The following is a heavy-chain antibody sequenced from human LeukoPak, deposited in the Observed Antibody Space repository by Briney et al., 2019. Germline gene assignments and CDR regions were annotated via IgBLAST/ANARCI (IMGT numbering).Heavy chain of an antibody. D-gene: IGHD3-3*01. CDR1: GFTFSSHS. Sequence: GGSLRLSCAASGFTFSSHSMNWVRQPPGKGLEWVSSISSSSSYIYYADSVKGRFTISRDNPKNSLYLQMTSLRAEDTAVYYCAREGAGYYDFWSGYYWPDYWGQGTLVTVSS. CDR2: ISSSSSYI. CDR3: AREGAGYYDFWSGYYWPDY. V-gene: IGHV3-21*01. J-gene: IGHJ4*02.